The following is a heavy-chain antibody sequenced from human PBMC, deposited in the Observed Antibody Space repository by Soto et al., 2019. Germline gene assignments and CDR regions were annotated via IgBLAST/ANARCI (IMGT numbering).Heavy chain of an antibody. CDR2: IKEDGSEI. CDR1: GFTFGRHW. Sequence: GGSLRLSCAGSGFTFGRHWMTWVRQAPGKGLEWVANIKEDGSEIYYVDSVEGRFTISRDNAKNSVYLQMNSLRAEDTALYYCARVCFPPDPYGGGDCYDGAFDMGGKGKMVTV. D-gene: IGHD2-21*01. CDR3: ARVCFPPDPYGGGDCYDGAFDM. V-gene: IGHV3-7*01. J-gene: IGHJ3*02.